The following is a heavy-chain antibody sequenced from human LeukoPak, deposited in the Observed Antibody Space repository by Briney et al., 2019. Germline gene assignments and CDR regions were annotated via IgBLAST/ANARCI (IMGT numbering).Heavy chain of an antibody. Sequence: ASVKVSCKASGYTFTGYHIHWVRQAPGQGLEWMGWINPNSGGTNYAQKFQGRVTMTRDRSINTAYMDLRSLTYDDTAVYYCARDKPAEAALDFWGKGTLVTVSS. V-gene: IGHV1-2*02. CDR1: GYTFTGYH. J-gene: IGHJ4*02. CDR2: INPNSGGT. CDR3: ARDKPAEAALDF.